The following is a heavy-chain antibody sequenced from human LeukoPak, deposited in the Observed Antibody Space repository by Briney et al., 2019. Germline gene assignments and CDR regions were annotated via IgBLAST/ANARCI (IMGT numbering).Heavy chain of an antibody. Sequence: PSETLSLTCTVSGGSISSYYWSWIRQPAGKGLEWIGRIYTSGSTNYNPSLKSRVTMSVDTSKNQFSLKLSSVTAADTAVYYCAREIYNSSGYSYAFDIWGQGTMVTVSS. CDR1: GGSISSYY. CDR2: IYTSGST. V-gene: IGHV4-4*07. D-gene: IGHD3-22*01. CDR3: AREIYNSSGYSYAFDI. J-gene: IGHJ3*02.